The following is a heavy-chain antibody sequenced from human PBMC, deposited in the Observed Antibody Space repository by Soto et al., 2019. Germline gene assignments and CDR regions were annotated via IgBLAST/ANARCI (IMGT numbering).Heavy chain of an antibody. J-gene: IGHJ4*02. Sequence: SLRLSCAASGYTFSSYAMSWVRQAPGKGLEWVSAISGSGGSTYYADSVKGRFTISRDNSKNTLYLQMNSLRAEDTAVYYCAKGMVRGVTPFDYWGQGTLVTVSS. V-gene: IGHV3-23*01. CDR1: GYTFSSYA. CDR2: ISGSGGST. CDR3: AKGMVRGVTPFDY. D-gene: IGHD3-10*01.